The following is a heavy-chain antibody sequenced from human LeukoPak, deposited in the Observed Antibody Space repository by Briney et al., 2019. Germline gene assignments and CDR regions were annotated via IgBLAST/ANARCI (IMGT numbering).Heavy chain of an antibody. CDR3: ARFKGYYDSSGYYYGMDV. CDR2: MNPNSGNT. Sequence: ASVKVSCKASGYTFTSYDINWVRQATGQGLEWMGWMNPNSGNTGYAQKFQGRVTMTRNTSISTAYMELSSLRSEDTAVYYCARFKGYYDSSGYYYGMDVWGKGTTVTVSS. J-gene: IGHJ6*04. V-gene: IGHV1-8*01. D-gene: IGHD3-22*01. CDR1: GYTFTSYD.